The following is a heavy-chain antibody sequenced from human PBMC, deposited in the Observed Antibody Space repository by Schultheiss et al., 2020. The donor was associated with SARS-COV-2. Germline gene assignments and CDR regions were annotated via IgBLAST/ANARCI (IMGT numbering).Heavy chain of an antibody. V-gene: IGHV4-61*01. Sequence: SQTLSLTCTVSGGSVSSGSYYWSWIRQPPGKGLEWIGYIYYSGSTNYNPSLKSRVTISVDTSKNQFSLKLSSVTAADTAVYYCARGARGYYGSGLFDYWGQGTLVTVSS. CDR1: GGSVSSGSYY. J-gene: IGHJ4*02. CDR3: ARGARGYYGSGLFDY. D-gene: IGHD3-10*01. CDR2: IYYSGST.